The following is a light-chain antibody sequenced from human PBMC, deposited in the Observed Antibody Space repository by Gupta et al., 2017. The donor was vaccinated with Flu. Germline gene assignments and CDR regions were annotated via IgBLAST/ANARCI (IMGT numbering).Light chain of an antibody. J-gene: IGLJ2*01. CDR1: SPNIGAGFD. CDR3: QSYDSGLSGSGI. Sequence: QSVLTQPPSVSGAPGQRVTISCTGSSPNIGAGFDVHWYQQLPGRAPKLLIYDNDNRPSGVPDRFSGSKSGTSASLAITGLQAEDEADYYCQSYDSGLSGSGIFGGGTKVTVL. V-gene: IGLV1-40*01. CDR2: DND.